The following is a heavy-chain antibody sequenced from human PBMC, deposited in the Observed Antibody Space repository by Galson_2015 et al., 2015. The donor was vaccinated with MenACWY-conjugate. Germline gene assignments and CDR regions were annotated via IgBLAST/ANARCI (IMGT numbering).Heavy chain of an antibody. J-gene: IGHJ4*02. CDR3: ASETIVVPSDC. Sequence: SLRLSCAASGFMFSSYDMNWVRQAPRKGPEWVAYISSSGRTIHYADSVKGRFTISRDNADNSLYLQMNSLRDEDTAVYYCASETIVVPSDCRGQGTMVTVSS. CDR1: GFMFSSYD. CDR2: ISSSGRTI. V-gene: IGHV3-48*02. D-gene: IGHD3-22*01.